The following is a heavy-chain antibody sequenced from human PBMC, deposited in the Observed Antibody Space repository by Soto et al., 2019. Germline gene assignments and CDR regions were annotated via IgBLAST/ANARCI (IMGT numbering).Heavy chain of an antibody. CDR1: GFTFSSYG. Sequence: GGSLRLSCAASGFTFSSYGMHWVRQDPGKGLEWVAVISYDGSNKYYADSVKGRFTISRDNSKNTLYLQMNSLRAEDTAVYYCAKDHHCSSTSCLKYWGQGTLVTVSS. CDR3: AKDHHCSSTSCLKY. D-gene: IGHD2-2*01. J-gene: IGHJ4*02. V-gene: IGHV3-30*18. CDR2: ISYDGSNK.